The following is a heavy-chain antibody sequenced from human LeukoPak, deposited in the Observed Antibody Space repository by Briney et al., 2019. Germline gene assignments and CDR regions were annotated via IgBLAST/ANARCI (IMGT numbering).Heavy chain of an antibody. V-gene: IGHV3-43D*04. CDR1: GFTFDDYA. J-gene: IGHJ4*02. D-gene: IGHD3-3*01. CDR2: ISWDGGST. Sequence: GGSLRLSCAASGFTFDDYAMHWVRQAPGEGLEWVSLISWDGGSTYYADSVKGRFTISRDNSKNSLYLQMNSLRAEDTALYYCAKGPKGYDFWSGYAPLDYWGQGTLVTVSS. CDR3: AKGPKGYDFWSGYAPLDY.